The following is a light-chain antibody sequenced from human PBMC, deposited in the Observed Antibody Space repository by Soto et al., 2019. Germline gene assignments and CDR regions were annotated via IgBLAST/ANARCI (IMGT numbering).Light chain of an antibody. Sequence: EIVLTQSPGTLSLSPGERATLSCRASRSVSSSYLAWYQQKPGQAPRLLIYGASSRATGIPDRFSGSGSGTDFTLTISRLEPEDFAVYYCQQYGSPRGTFGQGTRLEIK. V-gene: IGKV3-20*01. CDR2: GAS. J-gene: IGKJ5*01. CDR1: RSVSSSY. CDR3: QQYGSPRGT.